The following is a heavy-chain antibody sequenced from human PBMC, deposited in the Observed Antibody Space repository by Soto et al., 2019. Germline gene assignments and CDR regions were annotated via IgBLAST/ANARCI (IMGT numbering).Heavy chain of an antibody. D-gene: IGHD2-15*01. Sequence: GGSLRLSCAASGFTFSSYGMHWVRQAPGKGLEWVAVISYDGSNKYYADSVKGRFTISRDNSKNTLYLQMNSLRAEDTAVYYCAKAGSRYCSGGSCYPIYFDYWGQGTLVTVSS. CDR3: AKAGSRYCSGGSCYPIYFDY. CDR2: ISYDGSNK. CDR1: GFTFSSYG. V-gene: IGHV3-30*18. J-gene: IGHJ4*02.